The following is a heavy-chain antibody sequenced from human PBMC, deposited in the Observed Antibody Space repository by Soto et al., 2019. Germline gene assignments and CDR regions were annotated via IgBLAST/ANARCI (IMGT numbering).Heavy chain of an antibody. CDR2: IYHSGST. J-gene: IGHJ4*02. Sequence: SETLSLTCAVSGGSISSHYWNWVRQTPGKGLEWIGYIYHSGSTYYNPSLKSRVTISVDRSKNQFSLKLSSVTAADTAVYYCARGTHEYDSSGYYLFDYWGQGYLVTVSS. CDR3: ARGTHEYDSSGYYLFDY. D-gene: IGHD3-22*01. V-gene: IGHV4-59*11. CDR1: GGSISSHY.